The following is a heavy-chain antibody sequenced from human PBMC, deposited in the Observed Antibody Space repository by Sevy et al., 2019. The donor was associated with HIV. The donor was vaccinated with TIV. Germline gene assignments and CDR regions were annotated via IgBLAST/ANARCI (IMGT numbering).Heavy chain of an antibody. CDR3: ARDRARAGVVIKYYYYYYGMDV. CDR1: GFTYSSHS. V-gene: IGHV3-21*01. Sequence: GESLKISCAASGFTYSSHSMNWVRQAPGKGLEWVSSISSSSSYIYYADSVKGRFSISRDNAKNSLYLQMNSLRAEDTAVYYCARDRARAGVVIKYYYYYYGMDVWGQGTTVTVSS. CDR2: ISSSSSYI. D-gene: IGHD3-3*01. J-gene: IGHJ6*02.